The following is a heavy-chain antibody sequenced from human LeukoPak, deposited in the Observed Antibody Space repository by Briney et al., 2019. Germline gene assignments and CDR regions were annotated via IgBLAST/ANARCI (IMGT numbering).Heavy chain of an antibody. CDR3: ARDNGAITLVRGVFFDY. CDR2: MRDDGSNK. Sequence: PGGSLRLSCAASGFTFRSYAMSWVPQAPGQGLEWVAFMRDDGSNKYYADSVKGRFTISRDNFKNTLYLQMNRLRAEDTAVYYCARDNGAITLVRGVFFDYWGQGTLVTVSS. CDR1: GFTFRSYA. V-gene: IGHV3-30*02. D-gene: IGHD3-10*01. J-gene: IGHJ4*02.